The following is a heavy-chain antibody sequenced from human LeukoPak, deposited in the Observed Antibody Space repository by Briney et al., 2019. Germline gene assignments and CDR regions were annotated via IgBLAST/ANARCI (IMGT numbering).Heavy chain of an antibody. CDR2: IYYSGST. CDR1: GGSISSYY. J-gene: IGHJ4*02. D-gene: IGHD1-26*01. Sequence: SETLSLTCTVSGGSISSYYWSWIRQPPGKGLEWIGYIYYSGSTNYNPSLKSRVTISVDTSKNQFSLKLSSVTAADTAVYYCARGGGSYWYWGQGTLVTVSP. CDR3: ARGGGSYWY. V-gene: IGHV4-59*01.